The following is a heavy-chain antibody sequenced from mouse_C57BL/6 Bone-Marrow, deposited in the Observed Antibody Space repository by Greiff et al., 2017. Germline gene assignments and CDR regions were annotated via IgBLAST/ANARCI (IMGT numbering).Heavy chain of an antibody. Sequence: VQLQQSGAELVRPGASVTLSCKASGYTFTDYEMHWVKQTPVHGLEWIGAIDPETGGTAYNQKFKGKAILTADKSSSTAYMELRSLTSEDSAVYYCTREGWLLGYFDVWGTGTTVTVSS. D-gene: IGHD2-3*01. CDR3: TREGWLLGYFDV. CDR1: GYTFTDYE. V-gene: IGHV1-15*01. CDR2: IDPETGGT. J-gene: IGHJ1*03.